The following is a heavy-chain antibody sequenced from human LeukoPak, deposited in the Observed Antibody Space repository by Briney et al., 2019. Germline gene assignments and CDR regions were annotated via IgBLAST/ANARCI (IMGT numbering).Heavy chain of an antibody. CDR2: ISSSSSYI. D-gene: IGHD2-21*02. Sequence: PGGSLPLSCAASGFTFSSYSMNWVRQAPGKGLEWVSSISSSSSYIYYADSVKGRFTISRDNAKNSLYLQMNSLRAEDTAVYYCARSGAPGYCGGDCYADYWGQGTLVTVSS. V-gene: IGHV3-21*01. J-gene: IGHJ4*02. CDR1: GFTFSSYS. CDR3: ARSGAPGYCGGDCYADY.